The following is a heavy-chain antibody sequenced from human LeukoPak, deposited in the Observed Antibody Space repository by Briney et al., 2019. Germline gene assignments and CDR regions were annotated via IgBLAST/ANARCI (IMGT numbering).Heavy chain of an antibody. Sequence: SETLSLTCTVSGGSISSGGYYWTWIRQPPGKGLEWIGYIYYSGSTNYNPSLKSRVTISVDTSKNHFSLKLSSVTAADTAVYYCASTYYYDSSGYYPNWFDPWGQGTLVTVSS. J-gene: IGHJ5*02. CDR3: ASTYYYDSSGYYPNWFDP. V-gene: IGHV4-61*03. CDR2: IYYSGST. CDR1: GGSISSGGYY. D-gene: IGHD3-22*01.